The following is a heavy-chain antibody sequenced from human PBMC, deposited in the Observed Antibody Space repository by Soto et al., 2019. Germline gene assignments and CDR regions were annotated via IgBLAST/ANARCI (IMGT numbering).Heavy chain of an antibody. CDR3: AKEKSVMNSGYDAFDV. CDR2: MSAGGTI. Sequence: PVGSLRLSCAASGFAFSSYEMDWVRQAPGKGLEWIAYMSAGGTIHYADSVKGRFTISRDNAKNSLYLEMNSLRAEDTAVYYCAKEKSVMNSGYDAFDVWGQGTMVTVSS. V-gene: IGHV3-48*03. CDR1: GFAFSSYE. D-gene: IGHD5-12*01. J-gene: IGHJ3*01.